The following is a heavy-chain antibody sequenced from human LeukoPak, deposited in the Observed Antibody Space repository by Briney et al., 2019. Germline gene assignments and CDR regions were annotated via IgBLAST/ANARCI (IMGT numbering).Heavy chain of an antibody. V-gene: IGHV3-69-1*01. J-gene: IGHJ4*02. Sequence: GGSLRLSCAASGFTFSDYYMNWVRQAPGKGLEWVSSISSSSTIYYADSVKGRFTISRDNAENSLYLQMNSLRAEDTALYYCARAYSSSWYFFDYWGQGTLVTVSS. CDR3: ARAYSSSWYFFDY. D-gene: IGHD6-13*01. CDR1: GFTFSDYY. CDR2: ISSSSTI.